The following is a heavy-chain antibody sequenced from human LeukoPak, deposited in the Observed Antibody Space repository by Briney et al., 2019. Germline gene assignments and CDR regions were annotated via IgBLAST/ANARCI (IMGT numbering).Heavy chain of an antibody. CDR2: IYYSGST. CDR3: ARGDSSSWYYYYGMDV. CDR1: GGSISSYY. J-gene: IGHJ6*02. V-gene: IGHV4-59*08. Sequence: SETLSLTCTVSGGSISSYYWSWIRQPPGKGLEWIGYIYYSGSTNYNPSLKSRVTISVDTSKNQFSLKLSSVTAADTAVYYCARGDSSSWYYYYGMDVWGQGTTVTVFS. D-gene: IGHD6-13*01.